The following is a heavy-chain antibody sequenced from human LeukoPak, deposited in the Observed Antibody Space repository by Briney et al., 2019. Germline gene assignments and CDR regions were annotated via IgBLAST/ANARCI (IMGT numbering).Heavy chain of an antibody. D-gene: IGHD1-26*01. CDR3: ARDPGAWDDWFDP. V-gene: IGHV1-69*13. CDR1: GGTFISYA. J-gene: IGHJ5*02. CDR2: IIPIFGTA. Sequence: ASVTVSCTASGGTFISYAISWVRQAPGQGLEWMGGIIPIFGTANYAQKFQGRVTITADESTSTAYMELSSLRSEDTAVYYCARDPGAWDDWFDPWGQGTLVTVSS.